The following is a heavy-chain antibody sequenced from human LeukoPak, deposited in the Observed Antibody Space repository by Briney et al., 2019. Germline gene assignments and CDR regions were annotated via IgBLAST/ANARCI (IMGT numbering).Heavy chain of an antibody. CDR2: ISYDGSNK. CDR1: GFTFSSYA. J-gene: IGHJ4*01. D-gene: IGHD6-19*01. CDR3: ARTFYSSGTGVPIYY. Sequence: GGSLRLSCAASGFTFSSYAMHWVRQAPGKGLEWVAVISYDGSNKYYADSVKGRFTISRDNSKDTLYLQMNSLRAEDTAVYCCARTFYSSGTGVPIYYWGQGTLVTVSS. V-gene: IGHV3-30-3*01.